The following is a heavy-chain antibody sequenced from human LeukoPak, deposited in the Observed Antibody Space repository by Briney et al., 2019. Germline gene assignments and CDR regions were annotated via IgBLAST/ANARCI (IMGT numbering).Heavy chain of an antibody. V-gene: IGHV3-23*01. CDR2: ISGSGGST. CDR3: ASALAGAVTTDNY. CDR1: GFTFSSYA. J-gene: IGHJ4*02. D-gene: IGHD4-17*01. Sequence: GGSLRLSCAASGFTFSSYAMSWVRQAPGKGLEWVSAISGSGGSTYYADSVKGRFTISRDNAKNSLYLQMNSLRAEDTAVYYCASALAGAVTTDNYWGQGTLVTVSS.